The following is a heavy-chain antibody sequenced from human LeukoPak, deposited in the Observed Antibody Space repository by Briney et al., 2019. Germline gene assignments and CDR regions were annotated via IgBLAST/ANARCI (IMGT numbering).Heavy chain of an antibody. V-gene: IGHV4-59*08. D-gene: IGHD3-3*01. CDR2: IYYSGST. CDR3: ARHSNYYDFWSGYYHNWFDP. J-gene: IGHJ5*02. CDR1: GGSISSYY. Sequence: PSETLSLTCTVSGGSISSYYWSWIRQPPGKGLGWIGYIYYSGSTNYNPSLKSRVTISVDTSKNQFSLKLSSVTAADTAVYYCARHSNYYDFWSGYYHNWFDPWGQGTLVTVSS.